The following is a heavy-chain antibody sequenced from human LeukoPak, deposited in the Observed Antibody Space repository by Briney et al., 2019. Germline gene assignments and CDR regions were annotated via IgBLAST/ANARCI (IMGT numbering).Heavy chain of an antibody. CDR1: GGSFSGYY. V-gene: IGHV4-34*01. CDR3: ARATLTTVTTVGLGGWFDP. J-gene: IGHJ5*02. Sequence: SETLSLTCAVYGGSFSGYYWSWIRQPPGKALEWIGEINHSGSTNYNPSLKSRVTISVDTSKNQFSLKLSSVTAADTAVYYCARATLTTVTTVGLGGWFDPWGQGTLVTVSS. D-gene: IGHD4-17*01. CDR2: INHSGST.